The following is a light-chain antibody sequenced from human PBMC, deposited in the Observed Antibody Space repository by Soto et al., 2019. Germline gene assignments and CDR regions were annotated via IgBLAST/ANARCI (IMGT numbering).Light chain of an antibody. CDR2: GAS. Sequence: EIVLTQSPGTLSLSPGERATLSCRASQSVSSYSLAWYQKKLGQAPRLLIYGASSRAAGIPDRFSGSGSGTDFTLTISGLEPEDCAVYYCQQYNNWPSITFGQGTRLEIK. V-gene: IGKV3-20*01. CDR1: QSVSSYS. CDR3: QQYNNWPSIT. J-gene: IGKJ5*01.